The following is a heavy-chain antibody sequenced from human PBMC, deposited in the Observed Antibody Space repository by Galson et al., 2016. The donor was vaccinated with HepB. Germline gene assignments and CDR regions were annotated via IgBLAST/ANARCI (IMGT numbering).Heavy chain of an antibody. J-gene: IGHJ6*02. Sequence: SETLSLTCTVSGGSINDDYWIWIRQPPGKGLEWIGYIHHSGSTKYIPSLKSRVTISVDTSKSQFSLRLTSVTAAATAVYYCARGGFGGGTNYYGMDVWGQGTTVIVSS. V-gene: IGHV4-59*01. CDR3: ARGGFGGGTNYYGMDV. D-gene: IGHD3-10*01. CDR1: GGSINDDY. CDR2: IHHSGST.